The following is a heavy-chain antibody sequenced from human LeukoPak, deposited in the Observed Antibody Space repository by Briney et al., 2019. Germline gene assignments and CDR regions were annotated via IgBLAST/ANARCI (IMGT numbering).Heavy chain of an antibody. Sequence: SSETLSLTCAVYGGSFSGYYWSWIRQPPGKGLEWIGEINHSGSTNYNPSLKSRVTISVDTSKNQFSLKLSSVTAADTAVYYCARGLISEGRYFDWLPTKGSYFDYWGQGTLVTVSS. CDR3: ARGLISEGRYFDWLPTKGSYFDY. CDR1: GGSFSGYY. CDR2: INHSGST. J-gene: IGHJ4*02. D-gene: IGHD3-9*01. V-gene: IGHV4-34*01.